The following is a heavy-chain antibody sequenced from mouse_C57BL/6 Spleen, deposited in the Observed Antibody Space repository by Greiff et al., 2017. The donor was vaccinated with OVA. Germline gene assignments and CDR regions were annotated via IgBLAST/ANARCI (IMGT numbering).Heavy chain of an antibody. Sequence: VKLKQPGAELVKPGASVKMSCKASGYTFTSYWITWVKQRPGQGLEWIGDIYPGSGSTNYNEKFKSKATLTVDTSSSTAYMQLSSLTSEDSAVYYCARGDDYDVDFDYWGQGTTLTVSS. V-gene: IGHV1-55*01. D-gene: IGHD2-4*01. CDR1: GYTFTSYW. CDR2: IYPGSGST. J-gene: IGHJ2*01. CDR3: ARGDDYDVDFDY.